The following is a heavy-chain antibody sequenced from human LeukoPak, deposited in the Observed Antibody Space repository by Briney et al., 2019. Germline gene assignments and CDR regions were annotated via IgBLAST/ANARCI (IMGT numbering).Heavy chain of an antibody. CDR1: GYTFTGYY. CDR2: INPNSGGT. J-gene: IGHJ3*02. Sequence: ASVKVSCKASGYTFTGYYMHWVRQAPGQGLEWMGWINPNSGGTNYAQKFQGRVTMTRDTSISTAYMELSRPRSDDTAVYYCARARIGYCSSTSCRDAFDIWGQGTMVTVSS. V-gene: IGHV1-2*02. D-gene: IGHD2-2*01. CDR3: ARARIGYCSSTSCRDAFDI.